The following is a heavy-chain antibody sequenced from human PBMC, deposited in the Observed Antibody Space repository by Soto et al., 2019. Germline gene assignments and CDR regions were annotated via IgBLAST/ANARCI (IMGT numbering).Heavy chain of an antibody. CDR1: GGSLSGYY. D-gene: IGHD2-21*01. CDR3: ARGERINVFFRKTWFDP. J-gene: IGHJ5*02. Sequence: SETLSLTCAVYGGSLSGYYWSWIRQPPGKGLEWIGEISHSGSTNYNPTLKSRVTISIDMSKNQFSLKVSSVTAADTAVYYCARGERINVFFRKTWFDPWGQGTLLTVSS. CDR2: ISHSGST. V-gene: IGHV4-34*01.